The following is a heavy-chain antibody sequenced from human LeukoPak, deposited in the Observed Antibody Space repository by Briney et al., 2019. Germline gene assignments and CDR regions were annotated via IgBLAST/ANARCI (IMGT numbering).Heavy chain of an antibody. D-gene: IGHD1-26*01. Sequence: ASQKISCEVYGYTFKRYGICWVRHAPVQGLEWMGWISAYNGDTNYAQKLQGRVTMTTDTSTSTAYMELRSLRSDDTAVYYCASGGSYFDSWGQGTLVTVSS. V-gene: IGHV1-18*01. CDR2: ISAYNGDT. CDR1: GYTFKRYG. CDR3: ASGGSYFDS. J-gene: IGHJ4*02.